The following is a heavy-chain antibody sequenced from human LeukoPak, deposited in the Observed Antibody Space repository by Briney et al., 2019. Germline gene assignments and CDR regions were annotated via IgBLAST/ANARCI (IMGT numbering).Heavy chain of an antibody. D-gene: IGHD6-13*01. CDR1: GFTFSSYA. J-gene: IGHJ6*02. CDR3: AKVRAGTFYYYYGMDV. Sequence: GGSLRLSCAASGFTFSSYAMSWVRQAPGKGLEWVSTISGSGGSTYYADSVKGRFTISRDNSKNTLYLQMNSLRAEDTAVYYCAKVRAGTFYYYYGMDVWGQGTTVTVSS. V-gene: IGHV3-23*01. CDR2: ISGSGGST.